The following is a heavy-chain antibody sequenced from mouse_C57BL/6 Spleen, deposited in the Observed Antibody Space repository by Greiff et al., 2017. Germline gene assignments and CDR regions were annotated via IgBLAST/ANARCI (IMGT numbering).Heavy chain of an antibody. CDR3: AGRGRLGYAMDY. D-gene: IGHD4-1*01. CDR1: GFTFSDYY. Sequence: EVKVVESGGGLVQPGGSLKLSCAASGFTFSDYYMYWVRQTPEKRLEWVAYISNGGGSTYYPDTVKGRFTISRDNAKNTQYLQMSRLKSEDAAMYYCAGRGRLGYAMDYWGQGTSVTVSS. CDR2: ISNGGGST. V-gene: IGHV5-12*01. J-gene: IGHJ4*01.